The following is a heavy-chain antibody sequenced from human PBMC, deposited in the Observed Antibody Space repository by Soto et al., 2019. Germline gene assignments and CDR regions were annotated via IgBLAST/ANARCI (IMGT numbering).Heavy chain of an antibody. CDR2: IYHSGST. Sequence: SETLSLTCAVSGGSISSGGYSWSWIRQPPGKGLEWIGYIYHSGSTYYNPSLKSRVTISVDRSKNQFSLKLSSVTAADTAVYYCAREMLWVDYWGQGTLVTVSS. CDR3: AREMLWVDY. J-gene: IGHJ4*02. CDR1: GGSISSGGYS. V-gene: IGHV4-30-2*01. D-gene: IGHD2-2*01.